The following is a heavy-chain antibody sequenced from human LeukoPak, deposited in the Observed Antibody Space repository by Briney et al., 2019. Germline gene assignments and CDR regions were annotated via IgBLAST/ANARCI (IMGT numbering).Heavy chain of an antibody. D-gene: IGHD2-15*01. V-gene: IGHV3-30*04. J-gene: IGHJ6*04. CDR3: ARVRYCSGGSCYSGVLGYYYYGMDV. Sequence: GRSLRLSCAASGFTFSSYAMHWVRQAPGKGLEWAAVISYDGSNKYYADSVKGRFTISRDNSKNTLYLQMNSLRAEDTAVYYCARVRYCSGGSCYSGVLGYYYYGMDVWGKGTTVTVSS. CDR1: GFTFSSYA. CDR2: ISYDGSNK.